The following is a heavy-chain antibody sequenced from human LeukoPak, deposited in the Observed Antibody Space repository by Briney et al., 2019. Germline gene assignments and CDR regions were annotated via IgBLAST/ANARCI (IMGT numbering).Heavy chain of an antibody. CDR3: ARDWASPYCGGDCYLNFDY. D-gene: IGHD2-21*02. V-gene: IGHV1-18*01. J-gene: IGHJ4*02. Sequence: ASVKVSCKASGGTFSSYAISWVRQAPGQGLEWMGWISAYNGNTNYAQKLQGRVTMTTDTSTSTAYMELRSLRSDDTAVYYCARDWASPYCGGDCYLNFDYWGQGTLVTVSS. CDR1: GGTFSSYA. CDR2: ISAYNGNT.